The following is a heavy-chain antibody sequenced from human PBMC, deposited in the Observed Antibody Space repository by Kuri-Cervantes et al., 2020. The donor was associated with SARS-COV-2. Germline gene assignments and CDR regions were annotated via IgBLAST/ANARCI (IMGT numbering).Heavy chain of an antibody. V-gene: IGHV3-30*18. CDR1: GVTFSSYG. CDR3: AKDLSREYSDSESALADY. CDR2: ILSDGSKK. D-gene: IGHD5-12*01. J-gene: IGHJ4*02. Sequence: GGSLRLSCAASGVTFSSYGMHWVRQAPGKGLDWVAVILSDGSKKYYGDSVTGRFTDSRDDSKNTLYLQMTILRAEDTAIYYCAKDLSREYSDSESALADYWGQGTLVTVSS.